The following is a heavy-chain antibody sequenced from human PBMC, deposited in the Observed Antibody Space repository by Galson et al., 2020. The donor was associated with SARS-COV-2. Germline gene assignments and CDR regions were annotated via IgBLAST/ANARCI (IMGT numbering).Heavy chain of an antibody. V-gene: IGHV1-24*01. Sequence: ASVQVSCKVSGYTLSELSMHWVRQAPGKGLEWVGGVDPEDGATIYAQKFQGRVTMTEDPSTDTAYMELSSLRSEDTAVYYCATSRRRITMIRGVSMTVWGQGTLVSVSS. CDR3: ATSRRRITMIRGVSMTV. J-gene: IGHJ4*02. CDR2: VDPEDGAT. D-gene: IGHD3-10*01. CDR1: GYTLSELS.